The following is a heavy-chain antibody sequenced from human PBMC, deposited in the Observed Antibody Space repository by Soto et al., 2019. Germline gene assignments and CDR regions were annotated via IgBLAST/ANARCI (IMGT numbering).Heavy chain of an antibody. CDR2: IWYDGSNK. V-gene: IGHV3-33*01. Sequence: GGSLRLSCAASGFTFSSYGMHWVRQAPGKGLEWVAVIWYDGSNKYIADSVKGRFTISRDNSKNTLYLQMNGLRAEDTAVYYCASDASYGVVAATPHDAFDIWGQGTMVTVSS. J-gene: IGHJ3*02. CDR3: ASDASYGVVAATPHDAFDI. CDR1: GFTFSSYG. D-gene: IGHD2-15*01.